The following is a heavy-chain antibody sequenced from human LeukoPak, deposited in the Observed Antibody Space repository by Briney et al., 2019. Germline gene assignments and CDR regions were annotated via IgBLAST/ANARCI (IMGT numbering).Heavy chain of an antibody. CDR1: GGSISSYY. V-gene: IGHV4-59*01. CDR2: IYYSGST. Sequence: SETLSLTCTVSGGSISSYYWSWIRQPPGKGLEWIGYIYYSGSTNYNPSLKSRVTISVDTSKNQFSLKLSSVTAADTAVYYCARYEERFWFDPWGQGTLVTVSS. D-gene: IGHD1-1*01. CDR3: ARYEERFWFDP. J-gene: IGHJ5*02.